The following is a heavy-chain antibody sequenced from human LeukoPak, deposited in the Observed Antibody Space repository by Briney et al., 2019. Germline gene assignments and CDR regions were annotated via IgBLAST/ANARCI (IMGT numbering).Heavy chain of an antibody. CDR3: ARDTIAAAGTAQGQKSFDY. CDR1: GGTFSSYA. D-gene: IGHD6-13*01. CDR2: IIPIFGTA. J-gene: IGHJ4*02. V-gene: IGHV1-69*05. Sequence: SVKVSCKASGGTFSSYAISWVRQAPGQGLEWMGRIIPIFGTANYAQKFQGRVTITTDGSTSTAYMELSSLRSEDTAVYYCARDTIAAAGTAQGQKSFDYWGQGTLVTVSS.